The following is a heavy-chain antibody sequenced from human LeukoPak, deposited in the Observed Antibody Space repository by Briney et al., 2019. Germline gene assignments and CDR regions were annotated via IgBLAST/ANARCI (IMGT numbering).Heavy chain of an antibody. CDR1: GFTFSDYY. J-gene: IGHJ4*02. V-gene: IGHV3-11*01. CDR3: ARDPYSGYDLGYYFDY. Sequence: GGSLRLSCAASGFTFSDYYMSWIRQAPGKGLEWVSYISSSGSTIYYADSVKGRFTISRDNAKNSLYLQMNSLRAEDTAVYYCARDPYSGYDLGYYFDYWGQGTLVTVSS. D-gene: IGHD5-12*01. CDR2: ISSSGSTI.